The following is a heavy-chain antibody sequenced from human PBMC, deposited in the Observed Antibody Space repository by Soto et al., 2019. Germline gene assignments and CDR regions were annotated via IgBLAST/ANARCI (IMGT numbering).Heavy chain of an antibody. CDR3: ARRGSGSYYDY. V-gene: IGHV3-23*01. Sequence: EVQLLESGGGLVQPGGSLRLSCAASGFTFSSYAMSWVRQAPGKGLEWVSVISGSGDSTYYADSVKGRFTISRDNSKNTLYLQMNILRAEDTAVYYCARRGSGSYYDYWGQGTLVTVSS. CDR1: GFTFSSYA. J-gene: IGHJ4*02. D-gene: IGHD1-26*01. CDR2: ISGSGDST.